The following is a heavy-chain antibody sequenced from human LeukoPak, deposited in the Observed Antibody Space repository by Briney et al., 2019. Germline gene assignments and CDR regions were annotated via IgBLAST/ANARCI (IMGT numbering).Heavy chain of an antibody. CDR2: IIPIFCTA. Sequence: SSVKVSCKPSGGTFSSYAMIWVRQAPGHGLEWMGGIIPIFCTAYYAQKFQRRVTTTTDESTSTAYMELSSLRSEDTAVYYCARGQPYYYDSSGYQYSHDAFDIWGQGTMVTVSS. J-gene: IGHJ3*02. V-gene: IGHV1-69*05. D-gene: IGHD3-22*01. CDR3: ARGQPYYYDSSGYQYSHDAFDI. CDR1: GGTFSSYA.